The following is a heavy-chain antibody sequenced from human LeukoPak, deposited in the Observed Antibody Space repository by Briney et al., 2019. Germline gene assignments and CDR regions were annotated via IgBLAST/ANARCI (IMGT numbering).Heavy chain of an antibody. D-gene: IGHD5-12*01. CDR2: INHSGST. CDR1: GGSFSGYY. Sequence: SETLSLTCAVYGGSFSGYYWSWIRQPPGKGLEWIGEINHSGSTNYNPSLNSRVTISVDTSKNQFSLKLSSVTAADTAVYYCARGEYSGYDYIPFDYWGQGTLVTVSS. V-gene: IGHV4-34*01. CDR3: ARGEYSGYDYIPFDY. J-gene: IGHJ4*02.